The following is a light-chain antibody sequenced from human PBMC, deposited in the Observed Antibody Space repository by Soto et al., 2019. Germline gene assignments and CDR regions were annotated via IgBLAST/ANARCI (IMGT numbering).Light chain of an antibody. CDR3: QQFNSYPLT. CDR1: QGISSA. V-gene: IGKV1-13*02. Sequence: AIQLTQSPSSLSASVGDRVTITCRASQGISSALAWYQQKPGKAPKLLIYDASSLESGVPSRFXGSGXGTXXXXXXXXLQPEDFATYYCQQFNSYPLTFGPGTKVDIK. CDR2: DAS. J-gene: IGKJ3*01.